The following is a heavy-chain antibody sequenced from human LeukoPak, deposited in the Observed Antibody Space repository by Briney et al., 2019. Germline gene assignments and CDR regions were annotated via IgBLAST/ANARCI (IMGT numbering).Heavy chain of an antibody. CDR3: AKSLRAAAGTGAFDI. V-gene: IGHV3-23*01. J-gene: IGHJ3*02. D-gene: IGHD6-13*01. CDR2: FRASDDTT. CDR1: GGSISTNDY. Sequence: PSETLSLTCIVSGGSISTNDYQWAWIRQAPGKGLEWVSSFRASDDTTYYADSVKGRFTISRDNSKNTLYLQMNSLRVEDTAVYYCAKSLRAAAGTGAFDIWGQGTMVTVSS.